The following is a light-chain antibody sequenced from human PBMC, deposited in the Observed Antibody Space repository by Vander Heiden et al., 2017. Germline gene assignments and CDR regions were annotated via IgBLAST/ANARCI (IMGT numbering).Light chain of an antibody. CDR2: WVS. V-gene: IGKV2-30*01. CDR1: HGFVYYNRKTY. Sequence: VVTTSSQPPLPFTLGRPTTICWTSSHGFVYYNRKTYLSWFQQKPGQPPRRLIYWVSTRDSGVPDRFSGSGSGTDFTLNISRVEAEDVGVYYCMQGTRWPYTFGQGTKVEIK. J-gene: IGKJ1*01. CDR3: MQGTRWPYT.